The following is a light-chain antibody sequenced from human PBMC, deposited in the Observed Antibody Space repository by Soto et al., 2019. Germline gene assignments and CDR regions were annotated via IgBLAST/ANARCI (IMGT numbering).Light chain of an antibody. V-gene: IGLV2-14*03. CDR3: SSYTDSSNYV. J-gene: IGLJ1*01. CDR1: SSDVGGYNY. CDR2: EVS. Sequence: QSALTQPASVSGSPGQSITISCTGTSSDVGGYNYVSWFQQHPGKAPKLKIYEVSNRPSGVSNRFSGSRSGNTASLTISGLQAEDEADYYCSSYTDSSNYVFGTGTKLTVL.